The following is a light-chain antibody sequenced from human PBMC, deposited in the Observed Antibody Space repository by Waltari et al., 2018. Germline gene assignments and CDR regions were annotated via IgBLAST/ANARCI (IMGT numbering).Light chain of an antibody. CDR2: KDT. Sequence: SYGLTQPPSVSVSPGQTARINCSGDVLTKEYGYWYQQKPGRAPVVVIFKDTERPPGIPEGFAGSGAGTTVTLTITGVQAEDEADYYCQSTDTIGTTVVFGGGTRLIAL. CDR1: VLTKEY. V-gene: IGLV3-25*03. J-gene: IGLJ2*01. CDR3: QSTDTIGTTVV.